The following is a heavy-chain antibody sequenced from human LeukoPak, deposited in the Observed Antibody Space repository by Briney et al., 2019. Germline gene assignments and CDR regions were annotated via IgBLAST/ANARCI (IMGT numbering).Heavy chain of an antibody. V-gene: IGHV3-53*01. CDR2: IYSDNT. CDR1: GFTVSSNS. Sequence: GGSLRLSCTVSGFTVSSNSMSWVRQAPGKGLEWVSFIYSDNTHYSDSVKGRFTISRDNSKNTLYLQMNNLKTEDTGIYYCMSDLDNWGRGTLVTVSS. J-gene: IGHJ4*02. CDR3: MSDLDN.